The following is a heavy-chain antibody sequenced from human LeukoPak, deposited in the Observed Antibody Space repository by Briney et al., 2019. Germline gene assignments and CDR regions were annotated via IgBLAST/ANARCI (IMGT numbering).Heavy chain of an antibody. Sequence: ASVKVSCKASGYTFTSYGISWVRQAPGQGLEWMGWISAYNGSTNYAQKLQGRVTTTTDTSTSTAYMELRSLRSDDTAVYYCARGGSGSYYWGFDPWGQGTLVTVSS. CDR1: GYTFTSYG. D-gene: IGHD1-26*01. CDR2: ISAYNGST. V-gene: IGHV1-18*01. CDR3: ARGGSGSYYWGFDP. J-gene: IGHJ5*02.